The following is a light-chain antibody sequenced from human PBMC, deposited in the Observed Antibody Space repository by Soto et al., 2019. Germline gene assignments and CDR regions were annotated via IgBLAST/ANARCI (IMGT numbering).Light chain of an antibody. V-gene: IGKV1-39*01. CDR3: QQSYNTPRT. CDR2: TTS. J-gene: IGKJ1*01. Sequence: DIQMTQSPSSLSASVGDRVTITCRTSQPISEYLNWYQQKPGKAPSLLIYTTSNLQTGVPSRFSDSGSGTHFTLTINSLQPEDFATYYCQQSYNTPRTFGQGTKVDIK. CDR1: QPISEY.